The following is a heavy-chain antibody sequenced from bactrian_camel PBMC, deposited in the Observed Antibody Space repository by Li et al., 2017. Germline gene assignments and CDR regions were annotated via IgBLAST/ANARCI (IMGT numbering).Heavy chain of an antibody. Sequence: HVQLVESGGTSVQAGASLRLSCTAPGFIANRCGMSWYRQAAGNEREWVSSIEAFGTAAYTASVKGRFTISRDNAKDTSYLQMNSLKIEDTAVYYCALGSSRQATMTARGKGTQVTVSAGESAGESPTQGTQVTVS. CDR2: IEAFGTA. D-gene: IGHD3*01. J-gene: IGHJ4*01. CDR1: GFIANRCG. V-gene: IGHV3S55*01.